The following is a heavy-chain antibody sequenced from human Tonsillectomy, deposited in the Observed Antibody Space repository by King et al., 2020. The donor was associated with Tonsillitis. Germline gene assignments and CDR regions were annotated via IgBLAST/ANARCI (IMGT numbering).Heavy chain of an antibody. CDR1: GFTFSSYG. D-gene: IGHD2-2*02. V-gene: IGHV3-33*01. J-gene: IGHJ6*02. Sequence: QLVQSGGGVVQPGRSLRLSCAASGFTFSSYGMHWVRQAPGKGLEWVAVIWYDGSNKYYADSVKGRFTISRDNSKNTLYLQMNSLRAEDTAVYYCAREYCSSTSCYIGYYYYGMDVWGQGTTVTVSS. CDR2: IWYDGSNK. CDR3: AREYCSSTSCYIGYYYYGMDV.